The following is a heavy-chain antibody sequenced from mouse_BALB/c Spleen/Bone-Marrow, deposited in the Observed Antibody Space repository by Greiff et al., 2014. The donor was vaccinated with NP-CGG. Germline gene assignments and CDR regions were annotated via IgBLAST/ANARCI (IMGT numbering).Heavy chain of an antibody. CDR2: IYPGDGDT. V-gene: IGHV1-80*01. D-gene: IGHD1-1*01. J-gene: IGHJ2*02. CDR3: ARAGLSTDY. Sequence: QVQLQQSGAELVRPGSSVKISCKTSGYAFSFYWMNWVKQRPGQGLEWIGQIYPGDGDTNYNGKFKGKATLTADTSSGTAYMQLNSLTSEDSAVYFCARAGLSTDYWGQGTSLTVSS. CDR1: GYAFSFYW.